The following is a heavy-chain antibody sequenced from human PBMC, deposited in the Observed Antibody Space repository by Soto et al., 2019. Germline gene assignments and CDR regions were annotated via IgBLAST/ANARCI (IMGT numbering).Heavy chain of an antibody. J-gene: IGHJ4*02. CDR3: AKDTKLWFGESWPDY. Sequence: GGSLRLSCAASGFTFDDYAMHWVRQAPGKGLEWVSGISWNSGSIGYADSVKGRFTISRDNAKNSLYLQMNSLRAEDTALYYCAKDTKLWFGESWPDYWGQGTLVTVSS. CDR2: ISWNSGSI. CDR1: GFTFDDYA. V-gene: IGHV3-9*01. D-gene: IGHD3-10*01.